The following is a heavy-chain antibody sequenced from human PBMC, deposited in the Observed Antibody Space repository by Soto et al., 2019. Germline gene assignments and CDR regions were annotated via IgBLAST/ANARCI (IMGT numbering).Heavy chain of an antibody. Sequence: PGGSLRLSCTASGVTFGDYAMSWFLQVPGKRLEWGGFIRSKTYGWTTEYAASVKGRFTISRADSKSIDYLQMNSLKTEDTAVYYCSKPDCTNGVCYMDYYYMDVWGKGTTVSVSS. D-gene: IGHD2-8*01. V-gene: IGHV3-49*03. CDR2: IRSKTYGWTT. CDR1: GVTFGDYA. J-gene: IGHJ6*03. CDR3: SKPDCTNGVCYMDYYYMDV.